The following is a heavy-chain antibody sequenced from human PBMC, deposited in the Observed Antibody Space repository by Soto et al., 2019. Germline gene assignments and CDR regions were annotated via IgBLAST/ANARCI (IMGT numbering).Heavy chain of an antibody. CDR2: ISGSGGST. Sequence: EVQLLESGGGLVQPGGSLRLSCAASGFTFSSYAMSWVRQAPGKGLEWVSAISGSGGSTYYADSVTGRFTISRDNSKNTLYLQMNSLRAEDTAVYYCAKAKGKRGYSYVFDYWGQGTLVTVSS. V-gene: IGHV3-23*01. CDR1: GFTFSSYA. D-gene: IGHD5-18*01. CDR3: AKAKGKRGYSYVFDY. J-gene: IGHJ4*02.